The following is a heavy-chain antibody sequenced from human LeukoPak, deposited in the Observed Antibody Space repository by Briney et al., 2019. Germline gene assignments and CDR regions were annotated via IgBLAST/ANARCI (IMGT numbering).Heavy chain of an antibody. V-gene: IGHV3-33*01. Sequence: PGGSPRLSCAASGLNCNNYGMHWVRQHTGKELEGVAVSWYEGSNKYYADSVNGRFTISRDNYKNTGYLQMNSLRGEDTAVYHCARGGPYYYYGMDVWGQGTTVTVSS. D-gene: IGHD3-16*01. CDR3: ARGGPYYYYGMDV. CDR1: GLNCNNYG. J-gene: IGHJ6*02. CDR2: SWYEGSNK.